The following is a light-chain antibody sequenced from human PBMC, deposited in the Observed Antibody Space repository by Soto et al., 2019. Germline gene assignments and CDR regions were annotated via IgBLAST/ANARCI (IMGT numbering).Light chain of an antibody. V-gene: IGKV4-1*01. CDR3: HHHYNSWT. CDR1: DSFLYTAINKNY. CDR2: WAS. J-gene: IGKJ1*01. Sequence: DIVITQSPDSLTVSLFERARINCKSSDSFLYTAINKNYLASYQQKAAQPPKLLLDWASTRASGVPHRFSGSGSGTDFTLPTSSLQAEDVAVYYCHHHYNSWTFGQGTKVDIK.